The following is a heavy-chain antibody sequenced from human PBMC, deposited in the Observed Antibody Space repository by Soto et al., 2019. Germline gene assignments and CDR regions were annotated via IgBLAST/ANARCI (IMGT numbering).Heavy chain of an antibody. J-gene: IGHJ3*01. CDR1: GDTLSSPT. CDR2: MIFHYGTP. V-gene: IGHV1-69*01. D-gene: IGHD7-27*01. CDR3: ARDREANLRLFDV. Sequence: QMQLVQSGAEVKPPGSSVKVSCKASGDTLSSPTLAWVRQAPGQGLEWMGGMIFHYGTPSYTQNFQGRVTITADEATSTSYLELNRLEPDDSAVYYCARDREANLRLFDVWGQGTMVIVTP.